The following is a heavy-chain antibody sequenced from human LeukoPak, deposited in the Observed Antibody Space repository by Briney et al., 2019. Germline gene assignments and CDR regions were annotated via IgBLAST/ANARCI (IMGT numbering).Heavy chain of an antibody. J-gene: IGHJ4*02. V-gene: IGHV3-30*02. CDR1: GFTFSSYG. CDR3: AKDSCSSTSCRFDY. Sequence: LPGGSLRLSCAASGFTFSSYGMHWVRQAPGKGLEWVAFIRYDGSNKYYADSVKGRFTISRDNSKNTLYLQMNSLRAEDTAVYYCAKDSCSSTSCRFDYWGQGTLVTVSS. CDR2: IRYDGSNK. D-gene: IGHD2-2*01.